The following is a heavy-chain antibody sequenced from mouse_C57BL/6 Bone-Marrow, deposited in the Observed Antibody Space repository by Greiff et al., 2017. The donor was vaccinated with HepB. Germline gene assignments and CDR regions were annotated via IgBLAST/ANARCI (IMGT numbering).Heavy chain of an antibody. CDR2: INPNYGTT. CDR3: ARNYGSSSSWYFDV. D-gene: IGHD1-1*01. J-gene: IGHJ1*03. CDR1: GYSFTDYN. Sequence: VQPQQSGTELVKPGASVKISCKASGYSFTDYNMNWVKQSNGKSLEWIGVINPNYGTTSYNQKFKGKATLTVDQSSSTAYRQLNSLTSEDSAVYYCARNYGSSSSWYFDVWGTGTTVTVSS. V-gene: IGHV1-39*01.